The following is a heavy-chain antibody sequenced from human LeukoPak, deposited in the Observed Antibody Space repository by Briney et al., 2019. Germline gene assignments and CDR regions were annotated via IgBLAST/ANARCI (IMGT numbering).Heavy chain of an antibody. CDR2: ISGSGGST. J-gene: IGHJ1*01. Sequence: GGSLRLSCAASGFTFSSYAMSWVRQAPGKGLEWVSAISGSGGSTYYADSVKGRFTISRDNSKNTLYLQMNSLRAEDTAVYYCAKERRLLAVAGYRYFQHWGQGTLVTVSS. D-gene: IGHD6-19*01. CDR1: GFTFSSYA. CDR3: AKERRLLAVAGYRYFQH. V-gene: IGHV3-23*01.